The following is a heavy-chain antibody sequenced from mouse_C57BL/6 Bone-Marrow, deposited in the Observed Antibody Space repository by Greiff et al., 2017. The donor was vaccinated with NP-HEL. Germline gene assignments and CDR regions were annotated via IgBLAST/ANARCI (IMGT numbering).Heavy chain of an antibody. CDR2: IYPGSGST. V-gene: IGHV1-55*01. Sequence: QVQLQQSGAELVKPGASVKMSCKASGYTFTSYWITWVKQRPGQGLEWIGDIYPGSGSTNYNEKFKSKATLTVDKSSSTAYMQLSSLTSEDSAVYYCARLFWFAYWGQGTLVTVSA. J-gene: IGHJ3*01. CDR1: GYTFTSYW. D-gene: IGHD1-1*01. CDR3: ARLFWFAY.